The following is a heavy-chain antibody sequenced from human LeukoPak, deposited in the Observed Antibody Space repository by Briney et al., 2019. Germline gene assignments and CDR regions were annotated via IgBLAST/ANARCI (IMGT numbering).Heavy chain of an antibody. CDR1: GGSISSYY. V-gene: IGHV4-4*07. J-gene: IGHJ5*02. CDR2: IYTSGST. CDR3: ARNPSSSTSCYSSWFDP. Sequence: SETLSLTCTVSGGSISSYYWSWIRQPPGKGLEWIGRIYTSGSTNYNPSLKSRVTMSVDTSKNQFSLKLSSVTAADTAVYYCARNPSSSTSCYSSWFDPWGQGTLVTVSS. D-gene: IGHD2-2*01.